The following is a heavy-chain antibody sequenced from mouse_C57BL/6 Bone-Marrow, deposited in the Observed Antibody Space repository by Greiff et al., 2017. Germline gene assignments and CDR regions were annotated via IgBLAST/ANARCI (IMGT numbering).Heavy chain of an antibody. D-gene: IGHD1-1*01. CDR3: ARLTTVVYFDG. CDR1: GYTFTSYW. Sequence: QVQLQQPGAELVKPGASVKMSCTASGYTFTSYWMTWVKQRPGQGLEWIGDIYPGSGSTNYNDKFKSKATLTVDTSSNTAYMQLSSLTSEDSAVYYCARLTTVVYFDGWGQGTTLTVSS. CDR2: IYPGSGST. J-gene: IGHJ2*01. V-gene: IGHV1-55*01.